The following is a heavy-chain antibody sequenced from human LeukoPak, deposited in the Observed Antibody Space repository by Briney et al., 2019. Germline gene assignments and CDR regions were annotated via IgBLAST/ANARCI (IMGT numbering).Heavy chain of an antibody. CDR2: ISWDRDNI. V-gene: IGHV3-9*01. D-gene: IGHD3-22*01. CDR3: AKDLSSAITSALVLDV. Sequence: GGSLRLSCTVSGFTFDDYAMHWVRHTPGKGLKWVARISWDRDNIEYGDSVKGRLTISRDNVKNVLYLQMNSLRPEDTALYYCAKDLSSAITSALVLDVWGQGTTV. CDR1: GFTFDDYA. J-gene: IGHJ6*02.